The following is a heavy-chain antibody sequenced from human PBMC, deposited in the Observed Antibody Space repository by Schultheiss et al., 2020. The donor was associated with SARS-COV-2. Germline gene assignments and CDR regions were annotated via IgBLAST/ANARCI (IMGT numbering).Heavy chain of an antibody. J-gene: IGHJ4*02. CDR2: ISSSSSYI. Sequence: GESLKISCAASGFTFSNAWMNWVRQAPGKGLEWVSSISSSSSYIYYADSVKGRFTISRDNAKNSLYLQMNSLRAEDTAVYYCAREVGYSYIDYWGQGTLVTVSS. D-gene: IGHD5-18*01. V-gene: IGHV3-21*01. CDR3: AREVGYSYIDY. CDR1: GFTFSNAW.